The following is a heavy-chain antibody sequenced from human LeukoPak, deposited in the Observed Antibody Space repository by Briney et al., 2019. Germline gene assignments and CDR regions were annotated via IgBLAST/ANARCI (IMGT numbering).Heavy chain of an antibody. Sequence: GGSLRLSCAASGFTFSDYSMNWVRQAPGKGLEWVASISSSSPYIYYTDSVKGRFTISRDNAKNSLYLQMNSLRAEDTAVYYCARETGQPGVGIDYWGQGTLVTVSS. J-gene: IGHJ4*02. CDR1: GFTFSDYS. V-gene: IGHV3-21*04. CDR3: ARETGQPGVGIDY. D-gene: IGHD1-26*01. CDR2: ISSSSPYI.